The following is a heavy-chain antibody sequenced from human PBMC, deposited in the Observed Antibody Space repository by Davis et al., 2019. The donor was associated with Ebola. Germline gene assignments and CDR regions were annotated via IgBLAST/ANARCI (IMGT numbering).Heavy chain of an antibody. J-gene: IGHJ4*02. CDR1: TFPFTNYW. CDR3: AREIYDYYDSGGFDY. CDR2: INSDGSII. V-gene: IGHV3-74*01. Sequence: PGGSLRLSCAASTFPFTNYWMHWVRQAPGKGLVWVSRINSDGSIITYADSVKGRFTISRDNAKNTLYLQMNSLRAEDTAVYYCAREIYDYYDSGGFDYWGQGTLVTVSS. D-gene: IGHD3-22*01.